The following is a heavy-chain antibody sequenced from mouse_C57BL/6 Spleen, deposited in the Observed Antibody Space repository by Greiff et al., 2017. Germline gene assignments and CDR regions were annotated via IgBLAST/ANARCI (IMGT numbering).Heavy chain of an antibody. J-gene: IGHJ2*01. V-gene: IGHV1-55*01. Sequence: VQLQQPGAELVKPGASVKMSCKASGYTFTSYWITWVKQRPGQGLEWIGDIYPGSGSTNYNEKFKSKATLTVDPSSSTAYMQLSSLTSEDSAVYYCASLITTVVAFDYWGQGTTLTVSS. CDR2: IYPGSGST. CDR1: GYTFTSYW. CDR3: ASLITTVVAFDY. D-gene: IGHD1-1*01.